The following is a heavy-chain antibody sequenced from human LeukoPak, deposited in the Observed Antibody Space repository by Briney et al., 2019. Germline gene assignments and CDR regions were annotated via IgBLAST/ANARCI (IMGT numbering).Heavy chain of an antibody. CDR1: WVFISYYF. CDR3: EKHRWLPHDPPRH. V-gene: IGHV4-59*08. J-gene: IGHJ4*02. Sequence: AEPLSLTCSVWWVFISYYFWSVLRLPREKGGEWMGHIPNSENTRYTSSLKRRVTISVDASKNIFSLKSNSVTVADTAIYSCEKHRWLPHDPPRHWGQGTLVTVSS. CDR2: IPNSENT. D-gene: IGHD5-18*01.